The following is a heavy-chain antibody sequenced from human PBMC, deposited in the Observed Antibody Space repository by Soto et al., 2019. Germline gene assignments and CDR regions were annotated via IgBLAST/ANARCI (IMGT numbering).Heavy chain of an antibody. V-gene: IGHV4-39*01. CDR3: ARHPRYNQVNY. CDR2: IYYSGSP. CDR1: RDSITSNIYY. D-gene: IGHD1-1*01. Sequence: PSESLSLTCTFSRDSITSNIYYWEGIGKPPGKGLEWIGRIYYSGSPYYNPSLKSRVTIYVDTSKNQFSLKLSSVTAADTALYYCARHPRYNQVNYWREAILVTVTS. J-gene: IGHJ4*02.